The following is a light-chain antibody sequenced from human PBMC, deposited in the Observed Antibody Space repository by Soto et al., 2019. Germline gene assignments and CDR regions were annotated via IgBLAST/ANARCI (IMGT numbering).Light chain of an antibody. CDR1: QTVRNNY. V-gene: IGKV3-20*01. CDR2: GAS. CDR3: QQYDSSPRT. Sequence: EFVLTQSPGTLSLSPWERATLSCRASQTVRNNYLAWYQQKPGQAPRLLISGASSRAADIPDRFSGSGSGTDFTLTINRLEPEDFAVYYCQQYDSSPRTFGQGTKVDIK. J-gene: IGKJ1*01.